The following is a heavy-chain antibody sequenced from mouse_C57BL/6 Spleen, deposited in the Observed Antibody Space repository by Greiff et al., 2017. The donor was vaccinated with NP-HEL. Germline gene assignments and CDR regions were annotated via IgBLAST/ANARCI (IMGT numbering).Heavy chain of an antibody. CDR2: ISDGGSYT. D-gene: IGHD2-13*01. CDR3: ARAEGLYWYFDV. CDR1: GFTFSSYA. V-gene: IGHV5-4*01. J-gene: IGHJ1*03. Sequence: EVQVVESGGGLVKPGGSLKLSCAASGFTFSSYAMSWVRQTPEKRLEWVATISDGGSYTYYPDNVKGRFTISRDNAKNNLYLQMSHLKSEDTAMYYCARAEGLYWYFDVWGTGTTVTVSS.